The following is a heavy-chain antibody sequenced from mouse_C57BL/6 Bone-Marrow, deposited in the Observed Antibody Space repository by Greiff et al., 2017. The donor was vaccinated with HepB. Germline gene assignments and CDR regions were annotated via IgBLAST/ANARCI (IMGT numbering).Heavy chain of an antibody. CDR1: GYTFTSYW. V-gene: IGHV1-72*01. D-gene: IGHD1-1*02. CDR2: IDPNSGGT. J-gene: IGHJ1*03. Sequence: QVQLQQPGAELVKPGASVKLSCKASGYTFTSYWMHWVKQRPGRGLEWIGRIDPNSGGTKYNEQFKSKATLTVDKPSSTAYMQLSSLTSDDSAVYYCARSRGLCARRGYFDGWGTGTTVTVSS. CDR3: ARSRGLCARRGYFDG.